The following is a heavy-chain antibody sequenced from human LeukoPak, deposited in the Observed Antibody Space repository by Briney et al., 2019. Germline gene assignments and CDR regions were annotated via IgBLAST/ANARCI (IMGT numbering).Heavy chain of an antibody. CDR1: GFTFSNYA. J-gene: IGHJ4*02. D-gene: IGHD3-9*01. CDR3: VIWGDYDVLTGYYVPDY. CDR2: ITGRGTNT. Sequence: PGGSLRLSCVASGFTFSNYAMSWVRQAPGRGLEWVSAITGRGTNTYYADSVKGRFTISRDNSKNTVFLQMNSLRHEDTAIYYCVIWGDYDVLTGYYVPDYWGQGTLVTVSS. V-gene: IGHV3-23*01.